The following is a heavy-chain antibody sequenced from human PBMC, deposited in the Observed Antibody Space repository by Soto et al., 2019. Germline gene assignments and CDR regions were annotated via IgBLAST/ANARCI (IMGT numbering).Heavy chain of an antibody. CDR1: GGTFSSYA. CDR3: ARSPGYCSSTSCYQYFDY. V-gene: IGHV1-69*01. J-gene: IGHJ4*02. Sequence: QVQLVQSGAEVKKPGSSVKVSWKASGGTFSSYAISWVRQAPGQGLEWMGGIIPIFGTANYAQKFQGRVTITADESTSTAYMELSSLRSEDTAVYYCARSPGYCSSTSCYQYFDYWGQGTLVTVSS. CDR2: IIPIFGTA. D-gene: IGHD2-2*01.